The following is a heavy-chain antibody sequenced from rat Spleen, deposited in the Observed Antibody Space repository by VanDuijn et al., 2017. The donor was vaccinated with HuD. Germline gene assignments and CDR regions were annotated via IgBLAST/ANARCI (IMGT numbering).Heavy chain of an antibody. J-gene: IGHJ4*01. CDR1: GFTFSDYN. CDR2: ISTGGGNT. D-gene: IGHD1-2*01. Sequence: EVQLVESGGGLVQPGRSLKLSCAASGFTFSDYNMAWVRQAPKKGLEWVATISTGGGNTYYRDSVKGRFTISRDNAKSTLYLQMDSLRSEDTATYYCARWGIYSSQGYYYVVDAWGQGASVTVSS. CDR3: ARWGIYSSQGYYYVVDA. V-gene: IGHV5S23*01.